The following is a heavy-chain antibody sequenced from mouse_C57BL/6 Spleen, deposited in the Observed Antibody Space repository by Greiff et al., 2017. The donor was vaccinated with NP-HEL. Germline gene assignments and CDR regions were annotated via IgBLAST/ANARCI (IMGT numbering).Heavy chain of an antibody. CDR3: VGEDGYYPWFAY. J-gene: IGHJ3*01. Sequence: DVHLVESGGGLVQPKGSLKLSCAASGFTFNTYAMHWVRQAPGKGLEWVGRIRSKSSNYATYYADSVKDRFTISRDDSPGMLYLQMNNRKAEDTAMYYCVGEDGYYPWFAYWGQGTLVTVS. CDR2: IRSKSSNYAT. D-gene: IGHD2-3*01. CDR1: GFTFNTYA. V-gene: IGHV10-3*01.